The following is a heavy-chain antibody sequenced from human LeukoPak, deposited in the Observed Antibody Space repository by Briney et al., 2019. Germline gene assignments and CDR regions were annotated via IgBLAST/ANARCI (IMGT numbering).Heavy chain of an antibody. D-gene: IGHD1-1*01. Sequence: GGSLRLSCAASGFTFSDHYIDWVRQAPGKGLEWVGRARNRANGYTTQYAASVKGRFTMSRDGSENTVYLQMNSLKTEDTAVYFCARIMRVHYDYWGQGTLVTVSS. V-gene: IGHV3-72*01. CDR2: ARNRANGYTT. J-gene: IGHJ4*02. CDR3: ARIMRVHYDY. CDR1: GFTFSDHY.